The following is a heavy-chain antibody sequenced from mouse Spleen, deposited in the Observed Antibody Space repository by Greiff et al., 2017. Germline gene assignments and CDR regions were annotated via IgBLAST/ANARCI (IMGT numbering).Heavy chain of an antibody. D-gene: IGHD2-3*01. CDR2: IHPNSGST. J-gene: IGHJ2*01. CDR3: ARGRGYDGYYPDY. CDR1: GYTFTSYW. V-gene: IGHV1-64*01. Sequence: QVQLQQPGAELVKPGASVKLSCKASGYTFTSYWMHWVKQRPGQGLEWIGMIHPNSGSTNYNEKFKSKATLTVDKSSSTAYMQLSSLTSEDSAVYYCARGRGYDGYYPDYWGQGTTLTVSS.